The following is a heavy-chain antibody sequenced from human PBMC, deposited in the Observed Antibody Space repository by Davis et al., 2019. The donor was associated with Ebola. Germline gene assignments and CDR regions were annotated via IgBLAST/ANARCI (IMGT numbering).Heavy chain of an antibody. CDR1: GGSFKGYY. Sequence: ETLSLTCAVYGGSFKGYYWSWIRQPAGKGLEWVSGISGSGSSAYYADSVKGRFTISRDNSKNTLYLQMNSLRAEDTAVYYCARSNSGWHNFDYWGQGTLVTVSS. CDR2: ISGSGSSA. CDR3: ARSNSGWHNFDY. V-gene: IGHV3-23*01. D-gene: IGHD6-19*01. J-gene: IGHJ4*02.